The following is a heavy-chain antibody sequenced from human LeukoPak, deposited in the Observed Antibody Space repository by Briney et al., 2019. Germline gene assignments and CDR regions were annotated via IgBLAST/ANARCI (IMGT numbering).Heavy chain of an antibody. V-gene: IGHV3-48*01. CDR1: GFTLTSYA. CDR3: ARDRGGIGYYMDV. J-gene: IGHJ6*03. D-gene: IGHD3-16*02. CDR2: ISSSSGNI. Sequence: GGSLRLSCAASGFTLTSYAMSWVRQAPGKGLEWVSYISSSSGNIYYADSVKGRFTISRDNAKTSLYLQMNSLRAEDTALYYCARDRGGIGYYMDVWGKGTTVTVSS.